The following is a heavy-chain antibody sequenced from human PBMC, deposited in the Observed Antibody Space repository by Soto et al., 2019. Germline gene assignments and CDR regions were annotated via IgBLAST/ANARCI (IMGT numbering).Heavy chain of an antibody. D-gene: IGHD5-12*01. CDR2: INPNSGGT. CDR1: GYTFTGYY. J-gene: IGHJ5*02. Sequence: GASVKVSCKASGYTFTGYYMHWVRQAPGQGLEWMGWINPNSGGTNYAQKFQGWVTMTRDTSISTAYMELSRLRSEDTAVYYCARDPNFDSGYDSWWFDPWGQGTLVTVSS. V-gene: IGHV1-2*04. CDR3: ARDPNFDSGYDSWWFDP.